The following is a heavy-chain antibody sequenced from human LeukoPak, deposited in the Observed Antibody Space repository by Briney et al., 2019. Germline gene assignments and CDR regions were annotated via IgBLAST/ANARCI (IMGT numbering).Heavy chain of an antibody. CDR1: GFTFDDFA. Sequence: GRSLRLSCAASGFTFDDFALHWVRQVPGKGLEWVSGISWNSGIIGYVDSVKGRFTISRDNAKNSLYLQMTSLRAEDTAWYYCVKDMSGAAKNNLLPHWAQGTLATVSS. CDR2: ISWNSGII. V-gene: IGHV3-9*01. J-gene: IGHJ1*01. D-gene: IGHD1-1*01. CDR3: VKDMSGAAKNNLLPH.